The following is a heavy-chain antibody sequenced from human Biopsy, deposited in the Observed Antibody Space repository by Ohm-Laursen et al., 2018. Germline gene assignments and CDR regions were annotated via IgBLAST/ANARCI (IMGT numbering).Heavy chain of an antibody. CDR2: IKWNSGKI. D-gene: IGHD3-10*01. J-gene: IGHJ4*02. Sequence: RSLRLSCAASGFNLGDYAMHWVRQVPGKGLEWVSGIKWNSGKIDYADSVKGRFTISRDNAKNSLYLHMNSLRTEDSAFYYCARDTGTMVRGVLYQWGQGTRVTVSS. V-gene: IGHV3-9*01. CDR1: GFNLGDYA. CDR3: ARDTGTMVRGVLYQ.